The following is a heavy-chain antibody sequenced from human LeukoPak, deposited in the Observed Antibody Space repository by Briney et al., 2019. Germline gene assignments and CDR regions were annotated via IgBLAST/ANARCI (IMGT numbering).Heavy chain of an antibody. CDR1: GFTFSGYG. D-gene: IGHD3-3*01. J-gene: IGHJ4*02. CDR3: VRMGGDLGGKILEN. Sequence: PERSLRLSCAASGFTFSGYGMHWVRQAPGKGLEWVAMIYYDGSNKYYADSAKGRFTISRDNSKNTVYLQMNSLRAEDTAVYFCVRMGGDLGGKILENWGQGTLVTVSS. V-gene: IGHV3-33*01. CDR2: IYYDGSNK.